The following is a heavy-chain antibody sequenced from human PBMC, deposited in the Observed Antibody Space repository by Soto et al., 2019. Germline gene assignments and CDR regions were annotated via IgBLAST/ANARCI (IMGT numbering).Heavy chain of an antibody. V-gene: IGHV1-2*02. D-gene: IGHD1-1*01. CDR3: ASGYLTPGFEN. Sequence: VQLVQSGTDVKKSGASVKVSCKASGYTFTGYYIHWVRQAPGQGLEWMGWINPNSGGSKTAQKFQGRVALTRDTSISTAYMELRGLRSDDTAVYYCASGYLTPGFENWGQGTLVTVSS. CDR2: INPNSGGS. CDR1: GYTFTGYY. J-gene: IGHJ4*02.